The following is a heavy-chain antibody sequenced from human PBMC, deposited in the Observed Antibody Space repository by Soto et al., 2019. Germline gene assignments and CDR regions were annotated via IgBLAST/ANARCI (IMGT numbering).Heavy chain of an antibody. Sequence: PSETLSLTCTVSGGSISSYYWSWIRQPPGKGLEWIGYIYYSGSTNYNPSLKSRVTISVDTSKNQFSLKLSSVTAADTAVYYGASSGSSSSWYGDYYYGMDVWGQGTTVTVSS. D-gene: IGHD6-13*01. CDR3: ASSGSSSSWYGDYYYGMDV. V-gene: IGHV4-59*01. CDR1: GGSISSYY. CDR2: IYYSGST. J-gene: IGHJ6*02.